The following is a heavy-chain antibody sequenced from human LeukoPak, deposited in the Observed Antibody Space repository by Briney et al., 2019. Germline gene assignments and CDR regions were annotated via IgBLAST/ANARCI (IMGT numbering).Heavy chain of an antibody. CDR3: ARVWRGNCSGGSCYSSGFGFDY. Sequence: GGSLSLSCAASGFTFSSYGMHWVRQARGKGLEWVAFIRYDGSNKYYADSVKGRFTISRDNSKNTLYLQMNSLRAGDTAVYYCARVWRGNCSGGSCYSSGFGFDYWGQGTLVTVSS. CDR2: IRYDGSNK. V-gene: IGHV3-30*02. CDR1: GFTFSSYG. J-gene: IGHJ4*02. D-gene: IGHD2-15*01.